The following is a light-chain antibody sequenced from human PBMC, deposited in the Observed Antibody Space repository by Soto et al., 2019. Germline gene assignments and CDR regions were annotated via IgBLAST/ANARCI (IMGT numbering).Light chain of an antibody. CDR1: SNDVGSCNL. CDR2: EGN. CDR3: SSYAGNNSWV. J-gene: IGLJ3*02. Sequence: QSVLTQPASVSGSPGQSITISCTGTSNDVGSCNLVSWYQQHPGKAPKLMISEGNKRPSGISNRFSGSKSGNTASLTISGLQADDESDYYCSSYAGNNSWVFGGGTKVTVL. V-gene: IGLV2-23*01.